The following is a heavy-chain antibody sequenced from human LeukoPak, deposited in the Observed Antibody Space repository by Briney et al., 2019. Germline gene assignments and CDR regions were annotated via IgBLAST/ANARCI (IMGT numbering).Heavy chain of an antibody. CDR2: IYTSGTT. V-gene: IGHV4-61*02. J-gene: IGHJ4*02. Sequence: SETLSLTCTVSGGSVRRGNYYWTWIRQPAGSGLEWIGRIYTSGTTDYNPSLRTRVTISVDASRNQFSLNLSSVTAADTAVYYCARGYGSGSYPRDHWGQGTLVTVSS. CDR3: ARGYGSGSYPRDH. CDR1: GGSVRRGNYY. D-gene: IGHD3-10*01.